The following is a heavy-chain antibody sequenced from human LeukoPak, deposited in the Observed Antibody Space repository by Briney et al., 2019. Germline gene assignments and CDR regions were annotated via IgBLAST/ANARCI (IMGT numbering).Heavy chain of an antibody. D-gene: IGHD1-14*01. CDR3: ARDFTDTTGPTY. V-gene: IGHV4-38-2*02. Sequence: PSETLSLTCSVSGYSISSGYYWGWIRQPPGKGLEWIGCIRHSGTTHYNPSLKSRVTISVDTSKNQFSLKLSSVTAADTAVFYCARDFTDTTGPTYWGQGALVTVSS. J-gene: IGHJ4*02. CDR2: IRHSGTT. CDR1: GYSISSGYY.